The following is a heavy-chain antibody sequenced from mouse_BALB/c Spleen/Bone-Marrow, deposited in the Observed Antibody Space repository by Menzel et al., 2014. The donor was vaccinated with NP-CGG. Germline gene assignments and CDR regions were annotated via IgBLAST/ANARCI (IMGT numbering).Heavy chain of an antibody. D-gene: IGHD1-1*01. V-gene: IGHV5-6-3*01. CDR3: ARDYYGSSDY. J-gene: IGHJ2*01. Sequence: EVHLVESGGGLVQPGGSLKLSCAASGFTFSSYGMSWVRQTPDKRLELVATNNSNGGSTYYPDSVKGRFTISRDNAKNTLYLQMSSLKSEDTAMYYCARDYYGSSDYWGQGTTLTVSS. CDR1: GFTFSSYG. CDR2: NNSNGGST.